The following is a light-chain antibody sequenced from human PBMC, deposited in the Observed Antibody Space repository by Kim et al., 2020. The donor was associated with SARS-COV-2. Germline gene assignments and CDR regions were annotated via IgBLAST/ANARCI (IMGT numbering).Light chain of an antibody. Sequence: QPVLTQSSSASASLGSSVRLTCTLSSRHSGYIIAWHQQQPGKAPRYLMKVESSGDYNKGSGVPDRFSGSSSGTDRYLTISNLQSEDEADYYCESWDSYTWVFGGGTKLNVL. CDR2: VESSGDY. CDR3: ESWDSYTWV. CDR1: SRHSGYI. J-gene: IGLJ3*02. V-gene: IGLV4-60*03.